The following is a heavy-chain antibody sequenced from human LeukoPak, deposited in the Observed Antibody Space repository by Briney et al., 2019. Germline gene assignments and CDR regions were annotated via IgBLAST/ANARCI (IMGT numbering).Heavy chain of an antibody. V-gene: IGHV4-4*02. J-gene: IGHJ3*02. CDR3: ARARWFGESPSGFDI. D-gene: IGHD3-10*01. Sequence: PSETLSLTCAVSGGSISSSNWWSWVRQPPGKGLEWIGEIYHSGSTNYNPSLKSRVTISVDKSKNQFSLKLSSVTAADTAVYYCARARWFGESPSGFDIWGQGTMVTVSS. CDR2: IYHSGST. CDR1: GGSISSSNW.